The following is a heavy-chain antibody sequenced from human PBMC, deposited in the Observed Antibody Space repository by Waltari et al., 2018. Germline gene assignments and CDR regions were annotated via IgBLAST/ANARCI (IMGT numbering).Heavy chain of an antibody. Sequence: EMQLLESGGALVQPGGSLRLSCVASGFPFRDYTMNWVRQAPGKGWEWVAVVTASGLMDYGDSGKGRFIISRDNSKNTLYLEMFRLRVEDTATYYCAKDEGARLAPTIGMDAWGQGTTVIVSS. D-gene: IGHD2-8*01. CDR2: VTASGLM. V-gene: IGHV3-23*01. CDR3: AKDEGARLAPTIGMDA. J-gene: IGHJ6*02. CDR1: GFPFRDYT.